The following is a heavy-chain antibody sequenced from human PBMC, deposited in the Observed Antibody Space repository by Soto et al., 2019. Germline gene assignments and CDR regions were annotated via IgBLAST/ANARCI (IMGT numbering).Heavy chain of an antibody. Sequence: PSETLSLTCTVSGGSISSYYWSWIRQPPGKGLEWIGYIYYSGSTNYNPSLKSRVIISVDTSKNQFSLKLSSVTAADTAVYYCAGSPMGLRFDYWGQGTLVTVSS. V-gene: IGHV4-59*01. CDR3: AGSPMGLRFDY. CDR1: GGSISSYY. CDR2: IYYSGST. J-gene: IGHJ4*02. D-gene: IGHD5-12*01.